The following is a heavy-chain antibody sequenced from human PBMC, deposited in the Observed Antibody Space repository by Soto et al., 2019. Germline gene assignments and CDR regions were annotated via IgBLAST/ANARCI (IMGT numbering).Heavy chain of an antibody. J-gene: IGHJ6*02. D-gene: IGHD6-6*01. CDR3: TSSSSGYYYYYGMDV. CDR2: IKSKTDGGTT. Sequence: GGSLRLSCAASGFTFSNAWMSWVRQAPGKGLEWVGRIKSKTDGGTTDYAAPVKGRFTISRDDSRNTLYLQMNSLKTEDTAVYYCTSSSSGYYYYYGMDVWGQGTTVTVSS. V-gene: IGHV3-15*01. CDR1: GFTFSNAW.